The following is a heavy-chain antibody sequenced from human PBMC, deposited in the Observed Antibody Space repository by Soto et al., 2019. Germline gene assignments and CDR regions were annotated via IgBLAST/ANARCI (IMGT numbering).Heavy chain of an antibody. CDR1: GFSFSDFY. D-gene: IGHD2-15*01. CDR2: ISGSTSHT. CDR3: ARGGSGGTRGD. Sequence: QVHLVQSGGGLVKPGGSLRLSCAASGFSFSDFYMNWIRQAPGKGLEWVSYISGSTSHTNYADSVRGRFTVSRDNAKNSLFLQMDGLRAEDTAIYYCARGGSGGTRGDWGQGTLFNVCS. J-gene: IGHJ4*02. V-gene: IGHV3-11*06.